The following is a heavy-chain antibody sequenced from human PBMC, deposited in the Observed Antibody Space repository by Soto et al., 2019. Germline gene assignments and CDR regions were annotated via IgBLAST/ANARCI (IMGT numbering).Heavy chain of an antibody. CDR3: ARDENRIAADNWFDP. CDR2: RSAYNGNT. V-gene: IGHV1-18*01. Sequence: AVNVSCKASGCTFTSYGIIWGREAPGQGLAWMGWRSAYNGNTNYEQTLQGRVTMTTDTSTSTAYMELRSLRSADTAVYYCARDENRIAADNWFDPWGQGTLVTVSS. CDR1: GCTFTSYG. J-gene: IGHJ5*02. D-gene: IGHD6-13*01.